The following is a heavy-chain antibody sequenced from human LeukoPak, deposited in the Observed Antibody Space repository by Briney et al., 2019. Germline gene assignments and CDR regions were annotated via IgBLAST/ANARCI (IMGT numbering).Heavy chain of an antibody. CDR1: GYIFTELS. V-gene: IGHV1-24*01. Sequence: ASVKVSCKVSGYIFTELSMFWVRQAPGKGLEWMGSFGPEDGETIYAQKFQGRVTMTEDTSTDTAYMELSSLRSDDTAVYYCATLGSGRDLEWLTLDYWGHGTLVTVSS. J-gene: IGHJ4*01. CDR3: ATLGSGRDLEWLTLDY. CDR2: FGPEDGET. D-gene: IGHD3-3*01.